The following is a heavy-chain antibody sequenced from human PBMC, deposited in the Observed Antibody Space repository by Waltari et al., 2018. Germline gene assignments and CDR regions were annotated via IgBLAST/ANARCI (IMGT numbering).Heavy chain of an antibody. D-gene: IGHD3-3*01. J-gene: IGHJ4*02. V-gene: IGHV3-7*01. CDR3: VRGQGFLLDY. Sequence: EVQLVESGGGLVQPGGSLRLSCAASTFTFSALWMNWVRQAPGKGLEWVAIIKEDGSETHFVDSVKGRFTISRDNARNLLFLQMNNLRAEDTAVYYCVRGQGFLLDYWGQGTLVTVSS. CDR1: TFTFSALW. CDR2: IKEDGSET.